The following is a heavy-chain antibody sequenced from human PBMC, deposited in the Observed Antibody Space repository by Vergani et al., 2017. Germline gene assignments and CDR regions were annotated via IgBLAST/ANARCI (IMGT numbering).Heavy chain of an antibody. CDR3: ASGAPAGLLSLFDY. D-gene: IGHD2-2*01. CDR2: ISYHGSNK. Sequence: QVQLVESGGGVVQPGRSLRLSCAASGFTFNNYAMHWVRQAPGKGLEWVAVISYHGSNKYYADSVKGRFTISRDNSNNTLYLQMNSLRAEDTAMYYCASGAPAGLLSLFDYWGQGTLVTVSS. CDR1: GFTFNNYA. V-gene: IGHV3-30*04. J-gene: IGHJ4*02.